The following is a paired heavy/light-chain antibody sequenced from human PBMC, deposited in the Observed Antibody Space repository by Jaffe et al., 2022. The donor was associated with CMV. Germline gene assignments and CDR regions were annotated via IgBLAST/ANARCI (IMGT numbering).Light chain of an antibody. J-gene: IGLJ1*01. Sequence: QSALTQPASVSASPGQSITISCTGTSSDVGSYNLVSWYQQHPGQAPKLMIYEVTERPSGVSNRFSGSKSGNTASLTISGLQADDEADYYCCSYAGVITPYVFGTGTKVTVL. CDR1: SSDVGSYNL. CDR2: EVT. CDR3: CSYAGVITPYV. V-gene: IGLV2-23*02.
Heavy chain of an antibody. Sequence: QVQLLQSGPEVKKPGASVKVSCKASGYTFANYGISWVRQAPGQGLQWMGWISNYDGNTKYAQKLQGRVTMTTDTSTSTAYMELRSLRSDDTAVYYCVRQSGRFLEWLPPPDYWGQGTLVTVSS. J-gene: IGHJ4*02. CDR2: ISNYDGNT. V-gene: IGHV1-18*04. CDR1: GYTFANYG. D-gene: IGHD3-3*01. CDR3: VRQSGRFLEWLPPPDY.